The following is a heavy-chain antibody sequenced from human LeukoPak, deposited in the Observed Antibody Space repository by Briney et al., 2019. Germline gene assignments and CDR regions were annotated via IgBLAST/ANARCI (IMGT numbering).Heavy chain of an antibody. J-gene: IGHJ4*02. Sequence: PGGSLRLSCTASGFTFGDYAMSWFRQAPGKGLEWVGFIRSKAYGGTTEYAASVKGRFTISRDDSKSIAYLQMNSLKTEDTAVYYCAKAKPLTIFDLGYYFDYWGQGTLVTVSS. CDR1: GFTFGDYA. V-gene: IGHV3-49*03. CDR3: AKAKPLTIFDLGYYFDY. D-gene: IGHD3-3*01. CDR2: IRSKAYGGTT.